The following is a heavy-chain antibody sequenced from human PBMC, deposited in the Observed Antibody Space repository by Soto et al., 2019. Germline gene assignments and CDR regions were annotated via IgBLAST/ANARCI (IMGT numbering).Heavy chain of an antibody. V-gene: IGHV1-3*01. D-gene: IGHD3-9*01. J-gene: IGHJ1*01. CDR1: GYTFTSYA. Sequence: ASVKVSCKASGYTFTSYAMHWVRQAPGQRLEWMGWINAGNGNTKYSQKFQGRVTITRDTSASTAYMELSSLRSEDTAVYYCAVSELRYFGWPLTQHWGQGTLVTVS. CDR3: AVSELRYFGWPLTQH. CDR2: INAGNGNT.